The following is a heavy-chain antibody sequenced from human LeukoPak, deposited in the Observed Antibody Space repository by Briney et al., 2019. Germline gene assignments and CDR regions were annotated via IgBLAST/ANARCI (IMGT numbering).Heavy chain of an antibody. J-gene: IGHJ4*02. Sequence: ASVKVSCKASGYTFTGYYMHWVRQAPGQGLEWMGWINPNSGGTNYAQKFQGRVTMTRDTSISTAYMELSRLRSDDTAVYYCARATYYYDSSGYLPFDSWGQGTLVTVSS. CDR1: GYTFTGYY. D-gene: IGHD3-22*01. CDR2: INPNSGGT. V-gene: IGHV1-2*02. CDR3: ARATYYYDSSGYLPFDS.